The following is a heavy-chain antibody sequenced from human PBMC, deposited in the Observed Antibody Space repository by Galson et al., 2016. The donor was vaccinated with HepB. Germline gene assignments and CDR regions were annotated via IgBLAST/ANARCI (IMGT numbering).Heavy chain of an antibody. CDR1: GFTFSSYA. D-gene: IGHD3-9*01. CDR2: IIGSGGRS. CDR3: AKGYNILTGPIDS. Sequence: SLRLSCAVSGFTFSSYAMSWFRQAPGKGLEWVSSIIGSGGRSDFADSVKGRFTISRDNSKNILLLQMNNLGAEDTAVYYCAKGYNILTGPIDSWGRGTLVTVSS. V-gene: IGHV3-23*01. J-gene: IGHJ4*02.